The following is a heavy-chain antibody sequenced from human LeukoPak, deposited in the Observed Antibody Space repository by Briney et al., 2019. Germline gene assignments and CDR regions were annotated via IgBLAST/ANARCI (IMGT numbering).Heavy chain of an antibody. CDR2: ISSSGANA. D-gene: IGHD1-26*01. J-gene: IGHJ4*02. V-gene: IGHV3-23*01. CDR3: AKDMELAS. Sequence: GGSLTLSSAASGFTFRDAAMTWVRQAPGKGLEWVSLISSSGANAYYADSVKGRFTISRDNSKNTLYLQMNNLRGEDTAEYYCAKDMELASWGQGNLVTVSS. CDR1: GFTFRDAA.